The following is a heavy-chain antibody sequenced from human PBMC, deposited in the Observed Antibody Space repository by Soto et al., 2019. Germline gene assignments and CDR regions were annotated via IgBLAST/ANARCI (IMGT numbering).Heavy chain of an antibody. CDR1: GFTFSSYG. J-gene: IGHJ4*02. CDR2: IWYDGSNK. CDR3: ARDSEGGSYSY. Sequence: ESGGGVVQPGRSLRLSCAASGFTFSSYGMHWVRQAPGTGLEWVAVIWYDGSNKYYADSVKGRFTISRDNSKNTLYLQMNSLRAEDTAVYYCARDSEGGSYSYWGQGTLVTVSS. D-gene: IGHD1-26*01. V-gene: IGHV3-33*01.